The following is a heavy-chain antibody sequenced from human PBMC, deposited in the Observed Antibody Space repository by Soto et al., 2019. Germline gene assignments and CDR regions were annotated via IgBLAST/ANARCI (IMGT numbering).Heavy chain of an antibody. CDR1: GFTFSSYE. CDR3: ARDYYDSSGPAWYFDL. J-gene: IGHJ2*01. Sequence: LRLSCAASGFTFSSYEMNWVHQAPGKGLEWVSYISSSGSTIYYADSVKGRFTISRDNAKNSLYLQMNSLRAEDTAVYYCARDYYDSSGPAWYFDLWGRGTLVTVSS. D-gene: IGHD3-22*01. CDR2: ISSSGSTI. V-gene: IGHV3-48*03.